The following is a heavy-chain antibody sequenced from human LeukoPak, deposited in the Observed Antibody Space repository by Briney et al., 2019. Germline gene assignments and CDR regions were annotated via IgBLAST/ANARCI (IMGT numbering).Heavy chain of an antibody. CDR3: ARDPGSSSFDY. CDR2: INQDASVR. V-gene: IGHV3-7*01. CDR1: GFSFSTYW. D-gene: IGHD6-13*01. Sequence: GGSLRLSCAASGFSFSTYWMSWVRQTPEKGLEFVANINQDASVRNYMDSLKGRCTISRDNAKKSVYLEINSLRADDTAVYYCARDPGSSSFDYWGQGILVTVSS. J-gene: IGHJ4*02.